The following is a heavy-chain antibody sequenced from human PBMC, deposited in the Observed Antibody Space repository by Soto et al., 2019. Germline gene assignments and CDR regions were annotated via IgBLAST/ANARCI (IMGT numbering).Heavy chain of an antibody. CDR2: ISGTGAST. V-gene: IGHV3-23*01. D-gene: IGHD5-18*01. CDR3: AKDLGYSYGYGVDY. Sequence: GGSLRLSCAASGFTFSLYGMSWVRQAPGKGLEWVSGISGTGASTYYADSVRGRFTISRDNSKNTLYVQMNSLRAEDTAVYYCAKDLGYSYGYGVDYWGQGTLVTVSS. J-gene: IGHJ4*02. CDR1: GFTFSLYG.